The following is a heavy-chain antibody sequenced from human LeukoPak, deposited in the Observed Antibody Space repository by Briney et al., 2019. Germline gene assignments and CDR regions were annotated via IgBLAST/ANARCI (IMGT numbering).Heavy chain of an antibody. D-gene: IGHD1-26*01. J-gene: IGHJ3*01. CDR3: ARDSRSYFHDAFDL. Sequence: ASVKVSCKASGYTFTGYYMHWVRQAPGQGLEYMGWIKPNSGGTNYAQKFQGRVTITGSTSISTAYMELTRLKSDDTAVYYCARDSRSYFHDAFDLWGQGTMVTVSS. CDR2: IKPNSGGT. V-gene: IGHV1-2*02. CDR1: GYTFTGYY.